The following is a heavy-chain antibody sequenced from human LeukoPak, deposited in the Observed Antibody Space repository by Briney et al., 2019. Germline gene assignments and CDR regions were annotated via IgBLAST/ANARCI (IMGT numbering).Heavy chain of an antibody. CDR1: GFTFSSYW. J-gene: IGHJ6*03. Sequence: GGSLRLSCAASGFTFSSYWMHWVRQAPGKGLVWVSRINSDGSSTSYADSVKGRFTISRDNAKNTLYLQMNSLRAEDTAVYYCARAGTSSYYYMDVWGKGTTVTVSS. CDR2: INSDGSST. CDR3: ARAGTSSYYYMDV. V-gene: IGHV3-74*01. D-gene: IGHD6-13*01.